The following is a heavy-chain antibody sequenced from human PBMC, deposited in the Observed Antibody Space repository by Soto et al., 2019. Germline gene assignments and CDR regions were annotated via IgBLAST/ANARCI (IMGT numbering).Heavy chain of an antibody. CDR1: GYTFANYW. Sequence: GESLKISCESSGYTFANYWIGWVRQVPGKGLEWVAIIYPGDSDTRYSPSFQGQVTISADKSISTAYLQWSSLKASDTAMYYCAKAPYYDILTGRSPAPFDYWGQGTLVTVSS. CDR2: IYPGDSDT. CDR3: AKAPYYDILTGRSPAPFDY. J-gene: IGHJ4*02. V-gene: IGHV5-51*01. D-gene: IGHD3-9*01.